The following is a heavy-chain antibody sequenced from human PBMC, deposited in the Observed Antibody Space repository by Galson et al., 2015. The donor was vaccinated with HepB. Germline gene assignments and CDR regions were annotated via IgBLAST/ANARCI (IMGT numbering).Heavy chain of an antibody. Sequence: SLRLSCAASGFTFSSYGMHWVRQAPGKGLEWVAVIWYDGSNKYYADSVKGRFTISRDNSKNTLYLQMNSLRAEDTAVYYCARDPVGYSYGYFDYWGQGTLVTVSS. J-gene: IGHJ4*02. V-gene: IGHV3-33*01. CDR2: IWYDGSNK. CDR3: ARDPVGYSYGYFDY. CDR1: GFTFSSYG. D-gene: IGHD5-18*01.